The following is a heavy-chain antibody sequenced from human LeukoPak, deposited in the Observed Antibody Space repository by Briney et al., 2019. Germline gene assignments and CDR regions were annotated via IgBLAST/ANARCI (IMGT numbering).Heavy chain of an antibody. CDR1: GYTFSSYW. CDR3: ARAPLLRVVVPAAMVGFDP. D-gene: IGHD2-2*01. V-gene: IGHV3-74*01. J-gene: IGHJ5*02. Sequence: GGSLRLSCAASGYTFSSYWMHWVRQAPGKGLVWVPRIDTDGSITSYADSVKGRFTISRDNAKNSLYLQMNSLRAEDTAVYYCARAPLLRVVVPAAMVGFDPWGQGTLVTVSS. CDR2: IDTDGSIT.